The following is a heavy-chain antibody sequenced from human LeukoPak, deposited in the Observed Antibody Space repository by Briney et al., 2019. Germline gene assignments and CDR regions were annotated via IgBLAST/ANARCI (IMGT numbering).Heavy chain of an antibody. CDR1: GFTFSSYW. CDR2: IKQDGSEK. D-gene: IGHD6-13*01. CDR3: ARDSGIAPAGYYHYYGMDV. J-gene: IGHJ6*02. V-gene: IGHV3-7*01. Sequence: GGSLRLSCAASGFTFSSYWMSWVRQAPGKGLEWVASIKQDGSEKYYVDSVKGRFTISRDNAKTSLFLQMNSLRAEDTAVYYCARDSGIAPAGYYHYYGMDVWGQGTTVTVSS.